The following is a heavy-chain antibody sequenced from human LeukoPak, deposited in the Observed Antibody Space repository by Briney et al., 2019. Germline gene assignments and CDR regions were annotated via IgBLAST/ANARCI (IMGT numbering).Heavy chain of an antibody. Sequence: ASVKVSCKASGYTFTSYGISWVRQAPGQGLEWMGWISAYNGNTNHAQKLQGRVTMTTDTSTSTAYMELRSLRSDDTAVYYCARDRIAAAGTGGDFDYWGQGTLVTVSS. CDR1: GYTFTSYG. CDR2: ISAYNGNT. D-gene: IGHD6-13*01. CDR3: ARDRIAAAGTGGDFDY. V-gene: IGHV1-18*01. J-gene: IGHJ4*02.